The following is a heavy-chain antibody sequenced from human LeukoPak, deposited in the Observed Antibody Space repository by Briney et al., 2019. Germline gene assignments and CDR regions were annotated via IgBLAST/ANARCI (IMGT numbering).Heavy chain of an antibody. J-gene: IGHJ4*02. CDR2: IYYSGST. D-gene: IGHD1-26*01. V-gene: IGHV4-59*01. Sequence: PSETLSLTCTVSGXSISSYYWSWIRQPPGKGLEWIGYIYYSGSTNYNPSLKSRVTLSIDTSKNQFSLKLSSVTAADTAVYYCARTRTWELYFDYWGQGTLVTVSS. CDR1: GXSISSYY. CDR3: ARTRTWELYFDY.